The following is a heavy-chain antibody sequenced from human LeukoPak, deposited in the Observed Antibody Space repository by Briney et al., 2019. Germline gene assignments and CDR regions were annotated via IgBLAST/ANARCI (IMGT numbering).Heavy chain of an antibody. J-gene: IGHJ4*02. Sequence: GGSLRLSCAASGFNFNSFAMNWVRQAPGKGLEWVSYISSSGGTIYLLDSVKGRFTISRDNAKNSLYLQMDSLRPEDTAVYYCARPTIAVFAAYDYWGQGTLVAVSS. CDR1: GFNFNSFA. V-gene: IGHV3-48*03. D-gene: IGHD1-1*01. CDR2: ISSSGGTI. CDR3: ARPTIAVFAAYDY.